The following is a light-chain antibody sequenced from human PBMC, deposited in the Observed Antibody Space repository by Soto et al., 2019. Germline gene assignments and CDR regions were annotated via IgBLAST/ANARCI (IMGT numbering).Light chain of an antibody. CDR1: QGISSF. V-gene: IGKV1-9*01. CDR3: QQLNSFPIP. CDR2: GAS. Sequence: IQLTQSPSSLSASVGDRVTITCRASQGISSFLAWYQQKPGKAPKLLIYGASALQSGVPSRFSGSVSGTDFPLTIGSLQPEDFATYYCQQLNSFPIPFGPGTKVDI. J-gene: IGKJ3*01.